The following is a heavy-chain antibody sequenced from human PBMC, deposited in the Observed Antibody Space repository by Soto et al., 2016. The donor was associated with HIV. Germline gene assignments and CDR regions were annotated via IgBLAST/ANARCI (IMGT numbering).Heavy chain of an antibody. J-gene: IGHJ4*02. Sequence: EVQLVESGGGLIKPGGSLRLSCAASGFTFSNTWMNWVRQAPGKGLEWVGRTKSKTDGGTTDYAAPVRGRFTISRDDSKNTLYLQMNSLKTEDTAVYYCTTIVVPDTFGFLLDYWGQGTLVTVSX. CDR3: TTIVVPDTFGFLLDY. V-gene: IGHV3-15*01. D-gene: IGHD2-2*01. CDR1: GFTFSNTW. CDR2: TKSKTDGGTT.